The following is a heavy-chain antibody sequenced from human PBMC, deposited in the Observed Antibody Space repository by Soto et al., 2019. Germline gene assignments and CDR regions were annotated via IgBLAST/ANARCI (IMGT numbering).Heavy chain of an antibody. CDR3: ARNREDGSGYSVRFDY. D-gene: IGHD3-22*01. CDR1: GGSINNSHW. J-gene: IGHJ4*02. CDR2: IYHDEST. V-gene: IGHV4-4*02. Sequence: QVQLQESGPGLVKPSGTLSLTCAVSGGSINNSHWWSWVRQPPGKGLEWIGEIYHDESTNYNPSLKSRAIISIAKSKNRFSLKVTSVTAADTGVYYCARNREDGSGYSVRFDYWGLGTLVTVSS.